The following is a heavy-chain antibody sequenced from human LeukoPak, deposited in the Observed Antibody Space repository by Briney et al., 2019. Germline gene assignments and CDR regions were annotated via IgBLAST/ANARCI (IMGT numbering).Heavy chain of an antibody. D-gene: IGHD2-15*01. CDR1: GFTVSNNY. J-gene: IGHJ5*02. CDR2: ISSSSSYI. V-gene: IGHV3-21*01. CDR3: ARTLHGWFDP. Sequence: GGSLRLSCAASGFTVSNNYMTWVRQAPGKGLEWVSSISSSSSYIYYADSVKGRFTISRDNAKNSLYLQMNSLRAEDTAVYYCARTLHGWFDPWGQGTLVTVSS.